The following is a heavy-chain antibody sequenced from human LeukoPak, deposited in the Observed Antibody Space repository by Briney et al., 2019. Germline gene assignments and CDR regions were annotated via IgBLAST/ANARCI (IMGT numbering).Heavy chain of an antibody. J-gene: IGHJ4*02. CDR2: ISYDGSNK. CDR1: GFIFSSYG. Sequence: GRSLRLSCSASGFIFSSYGMHWVRQAPGKGLEWVAVISYDGSNKYYADSVKGRFTISRDNAKNSLYLQMNSLRAEDTAVYYCARGPEYLPTVTTDYWGQGTLVTVSS. D-gene: IGHD4-17*01. CDR3: ARGPEYLPTVTTDY. V-gene: IGHV3-30*03.